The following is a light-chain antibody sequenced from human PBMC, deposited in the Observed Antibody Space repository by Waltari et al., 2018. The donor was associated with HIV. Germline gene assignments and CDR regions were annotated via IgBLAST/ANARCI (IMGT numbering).Light chain of an antibody. J-gene: IGKJ5*01. CDR2: GAS. CDR1: QSVSNRY. V-gene: IGKV3D-20*02. Sequence: IVLTQSPGTLSLSPGERATLSCRASQSVSNRYLAWYQQKPGQAPRLLIHGASRRATGIPDRFSGSGFGTDFTLTISRLEPEDFVVYYCQQRASWPLTFGQGTR. CDR3: QQRASWPLT.